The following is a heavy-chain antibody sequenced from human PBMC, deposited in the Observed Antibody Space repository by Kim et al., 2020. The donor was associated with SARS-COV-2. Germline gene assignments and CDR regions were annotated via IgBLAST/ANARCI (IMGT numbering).Heavy chain of an antibody. CDR3: AKDLSDYGDSYYFDY. D-gene: IGHD4-17*01. V-gene: IGHV3-30*02. Sequence: DSVKGRFTISRDNSKNTLYLQMNSLRAEDTAVYYCAKDLSDYGDSYYFDYWVQGTLVTVSS. J-gene: IGHJ4*02.